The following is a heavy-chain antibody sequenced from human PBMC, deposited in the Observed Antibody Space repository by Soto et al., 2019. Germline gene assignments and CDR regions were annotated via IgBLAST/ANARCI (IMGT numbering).Heavy chain of an antibody. J-gene: IGHJ6*02. Sequence: GGSLSLSCAASGFTFSTYGMHWVRQAPGKGLEWVAVISYDGSNKYYADSVKGRFTISRDNSKNTLYLQMNSLRAEDTAVYYCAKANYSNYRDYYYGMDVWGQGTTVTVSS. V-gene: IGHV3-30*18. CDR2: ISYDGSNK. CDR3: AKANYSNYRDYYYGMDV. D-gene: IGHD4-4*01. CDR1: GFTFSTYG.